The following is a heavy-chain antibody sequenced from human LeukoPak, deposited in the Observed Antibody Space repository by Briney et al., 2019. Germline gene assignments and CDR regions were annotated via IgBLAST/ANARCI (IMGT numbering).Heavy chain of an antibody. J-gene: IGHJ3*02. Sequence: ASVKVSCKASGYTFTGYYMHWVRQAPGQGLEWMGWINPNSGDTNCAQKFQGRVTMTRDTSISTAYMELSRLRSDDTAVYYCARDWYQKAFDIWGQGTMVTVSS. D-gene: IGHD2-2*01. CDR2: INPNSGDT. V-gene: IGHV1-2*02. CDR1: GYTFTGYY. CDR3: ARDWYQKAFDI.